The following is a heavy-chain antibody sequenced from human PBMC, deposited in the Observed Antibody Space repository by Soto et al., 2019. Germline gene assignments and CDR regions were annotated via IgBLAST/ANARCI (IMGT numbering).Heavy chain of an antibody. J-gene: IGHJ6*01. V-gene: IGHV4-30-4*01. CDR2: IYYSGST. Sequence: PSETLSLTCTVSGGSISSGDYYWSWIRQPPGKGLEWIGYIYYSGSTYYNPSLKSRVTISVDTSKNQFSLKLSSVTAADTAVYYCARGGYDILTGYFSPVGNGGMDVWGQGTTVTVSS. CDR3: ARGGYDILTGYFSPVGNGGMDV. CDR1: GGSISSGDYY. D-gene: IGHD3-9*01.